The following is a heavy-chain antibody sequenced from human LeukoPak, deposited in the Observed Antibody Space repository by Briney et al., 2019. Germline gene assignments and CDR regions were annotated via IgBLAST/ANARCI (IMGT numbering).Heavy chain of an antibody. CDR2: IYSRGGT. CDR1: GGSIGHTTYY. CDR3: ARHLDAYYDVLADHYYMDV. J-gene: IGHJ6*03. Sequence: PSETLSLTCTVSGGSIGHTTYYWGWIRQPPGKGLEWIGSIYSRGGTFYNPSLKSRVTISVDTSKNQFSLNLSSVTAADTAVYHCARHLDAYYDVLADHYYMDVWGKGTTVTVSS. V-gene: IGHV4-39*01. D-gene: IGHD3-9*01.